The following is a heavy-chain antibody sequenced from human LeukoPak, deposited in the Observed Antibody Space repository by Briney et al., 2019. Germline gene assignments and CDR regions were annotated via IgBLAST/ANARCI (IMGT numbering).Heavy chain of an antibody. V-gene: IGHV4-39*01. Sequence: PGGSLRLSCAASGFTFSNAWMSWVRQPPGKGLEWIGSIYYSESTYYNPSLKSRVTISVDTSKNQFSLKLNSVTATDTAVYYCARHYGPWGQGTLVTVSS. J-gene: IGHJ4*02. CDR3: ARHYGP. CDR1: GFTFSNAW. D-gene: IGHD3-10*01. CDR2: IYYSEST.